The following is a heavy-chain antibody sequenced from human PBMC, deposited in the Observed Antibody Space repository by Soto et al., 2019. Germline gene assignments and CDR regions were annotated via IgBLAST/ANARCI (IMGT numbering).Heavy chain of an antibody. CDR1: GFTFSTYA. J-gene: IGHJ6*02. Sequence: GGSLRLSCAASGFTFSTYAMSWVRQTPGKGPEWVSGISVSGGSRYYADSVKGRFTISRDTSKNTLYLQMNSLRAKDTALYYCATDLPGGEDDHYGMDVWGQGTTVTVSS. CDR3: ATDLPGGEDDHYGMDV. CDR2: ISVSGGSR. D-gene: IGHD2-21*01. V-gene: IGHV3-23*01.